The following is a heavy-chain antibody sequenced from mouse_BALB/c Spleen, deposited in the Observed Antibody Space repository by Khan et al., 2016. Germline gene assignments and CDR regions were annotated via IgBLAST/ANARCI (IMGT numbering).Heavy chain of an antibody. Sequence: ELVESGGGLVQPGGSRKLSCAASGFTFSSFGMHWVRQAPEKGLEWVTYISSGSSSLYYADTVKGRFTISRDTPKNILFLEMTSLRSEDTAMYFCARARNYRYDGAMDYWGQETSVTVAS. D-gene: IGHD2-14*01. J-gene: IGHJ4*01. CDR3: ARARNYRYDGAMDY. CDR2: ISSGSSSL. V-gene: IGHV5-17*02. CDR1: GFTFSSFG.